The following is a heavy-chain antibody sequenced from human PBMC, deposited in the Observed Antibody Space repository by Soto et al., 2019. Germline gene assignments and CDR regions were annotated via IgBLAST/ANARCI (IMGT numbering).Heavy chain of an antibody. V-gene: IGHV1-69*13. Sequence: GASVKVSCKASGGTFSSYAISWVRQAPGQGLEWMGGIIPIFGTANYAQKFQGRVTITADESTSTAYMELSSLRSEDTAVYYCARGGSGRIVAEWNWFDPWGQGTLVTVSS. J-gene: IGHJ5*02. CDR1: GGTFSSYA. CDR2: IIPIFGTA. D-gene: IGHD5-12*01. CDR3: ARGGSGRIVAEWNWFDP.